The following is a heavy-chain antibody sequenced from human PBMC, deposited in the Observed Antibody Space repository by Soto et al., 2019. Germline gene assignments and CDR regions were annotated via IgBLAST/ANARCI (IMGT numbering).Heavy chain of an antibody. Sequence: ASVKVSCKASGGTFSSYAISWVRQAPGQGLEWMGGIIPILGIANYAQKFQGRVTITADKSTSTAYMELSSLRSEDTAVYYCARKSRDGYNDYWGQGTLVTVSS. D-gene: IGHD5-12*01. J-gene: IGHJ4*02. CDR3: ARKSRDGYNDY. CDR1: GGTFSSYA. V-gene: IGHV1-69*10. CDR2: IIPILGIA.